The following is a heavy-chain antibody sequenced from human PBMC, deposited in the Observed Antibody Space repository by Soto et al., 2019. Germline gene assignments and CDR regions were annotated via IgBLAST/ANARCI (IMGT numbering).Heavy chain of an antibody. CDR1: GFTFSSYG. CDR3: AKDKAAAGSGWFDP. Sequence: GGSLRRSCAASGFTFSSYGMHWVRQAPGKGLGWVAVISYDGSNKYYADSVKGRFTISRDNSKNTLYLQMNSLRAEDTAVYYCAKDKAAAGSGWFDPWGQGTLVTVSS. CDR2: ISYDGSNK. D-gene: IGHD6-13*01. V-gene: IGHV3-30*18. J-gene: IGHJ5*02.